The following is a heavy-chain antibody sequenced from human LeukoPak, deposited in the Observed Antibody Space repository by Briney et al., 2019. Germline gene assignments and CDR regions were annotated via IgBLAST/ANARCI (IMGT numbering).Heavy chain of an antibody. V-gene: IGHV4-34*01. Sequence: PSETLSVTCAVYRGSFSGYYWSWIRQPPGKGLEWIGEINHSGSTNYNPSLKSRVTISVDTSKNQFSLKLSSVTAADTAVYYCARPRRAAAGMTPFDIWGQGTMVTVSS. D-gene: IGHD6-13*01. CDR1: RGSFSGYY. CDR2: INHSGST. J-gene: IGHJ3*02. CDR3: ARPRRAAAGMTPFDI.